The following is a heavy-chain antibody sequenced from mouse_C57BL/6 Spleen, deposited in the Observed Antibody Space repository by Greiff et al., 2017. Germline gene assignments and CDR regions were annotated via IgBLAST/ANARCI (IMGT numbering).Heavy chain of an antibody. CDR1: GFTFSNYW. J-gene: IGHJ3*01. V-gene: IGHV6-3*01. CDR2: IRLKSDNYAT. Sequence: EVQLQESGGGLVQPGGSMKLSCVASGFTFSNYWMNWVRQSPEKGLEWVAQIRLKSDNYATHYAESVKGRFTISRDDSKSSVYLQMNNLRAEDTGIYYCTPELGRAYWGQGTLVTVSA. D-gene: IGHD4-1*01. CDR3: TPELGRAY.